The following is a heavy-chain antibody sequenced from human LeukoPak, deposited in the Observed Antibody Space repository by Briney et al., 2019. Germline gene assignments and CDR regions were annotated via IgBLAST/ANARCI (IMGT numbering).Heavy chain of an antibody. CDR3: ARDAPGAGYSGYDRGFDY. Sequence: SETLSLTCAVYGGSFSGYYWSWIRQPPGKGLEWIGEINHSGSTNYNLSLKSRVTISVDTSKNQFSLRLSSVTAADTAVYYCARDAPGAGYSGYDRGFDYWGQGTLVTVSS. CDR2: INHSGST. J-gene: IGHJ4*02. D-gene: IGHD5-12*01. CDR1: GGSFSGYY. V-gene: IGHV4-34*01.